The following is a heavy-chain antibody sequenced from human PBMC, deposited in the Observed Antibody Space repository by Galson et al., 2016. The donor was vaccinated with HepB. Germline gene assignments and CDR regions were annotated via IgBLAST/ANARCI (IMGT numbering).Heavy chain of an antibody. J-gene: IGHJ2*01. Sequence: LSLTCDVSGGSISRSNWKSWVRQIPGKGLEWIGQIYHSGTTNYNPSLKNRVTMSVDKSNKQFSLNLRSVTAADTAVYYCASYYDNDYWYFDLWGRGTLVTVSS. CDR1: GGSISRSNW. CDR3: ASYYDNDYWYFDL. CDR2: IYHSGTT. D-gene: IGHD3-22*01. V-gene: IGHV4-4*02.